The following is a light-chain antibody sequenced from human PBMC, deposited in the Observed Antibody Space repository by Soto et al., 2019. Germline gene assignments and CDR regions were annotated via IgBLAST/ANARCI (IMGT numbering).Light chain of an antibody. CDR1: SGSVSTLSY. J-gene: IGLJ3*02. V-gene: IGLV8-61*01. CDR2: HTD. CDR3: TLYMRSGIWV. Sequence: QTVVTQEPSFSVSPGRTVTRTCGLCSGSVSTLSYPIWYQQTPGQAPRTLIYHTDFRSSGVPDRFPGSILGNKDALTITGAQADDESDYYCTLYMRSGIWVFGGGTKLTVL.